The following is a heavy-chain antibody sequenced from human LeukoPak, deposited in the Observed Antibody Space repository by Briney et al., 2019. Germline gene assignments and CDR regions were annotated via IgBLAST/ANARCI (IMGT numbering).Heavy chain of an antibody. J-gene: IGHJ4*02. Sequence: PGGSLRLSCAASGFTFSSYSMNWVRQAPGKGLEWVASISSSSSYIYYADSVKGRFTISRDNAKNTLYLQMNSLRAEDTAVYYSARAGGFGELIDYWGQGTLVTASS. CDR3: ARAGGFGELIDY. D-gene: IGHD3-10*01. CDR1: GFTFSSYS. V-gene: IGHV3-21*01. CDR2: ISSSSSYI.